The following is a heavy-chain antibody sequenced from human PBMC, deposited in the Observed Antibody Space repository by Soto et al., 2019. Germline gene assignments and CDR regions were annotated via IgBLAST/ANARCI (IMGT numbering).Heavy chain of an antibody. CDR2: ISSSSTI. Sequence: EVQLVESGGDLVQPGGSLRLSCAAYGFTFSTYSMNWVRHAPGKGLEWVSSISSSSTIYYADSVKGRFTISRDNVQNSLYLQMHSLRAEDTAVYYCARERGSGWTFDYWGQGTLDTVSS. J-gene: IGHJ4*02. CDR1: GFTFSTYS. D-gene: IGHD6-19*01. V-gene: IGHV3-48*01. CDR3: ARERGSGWTFDY.